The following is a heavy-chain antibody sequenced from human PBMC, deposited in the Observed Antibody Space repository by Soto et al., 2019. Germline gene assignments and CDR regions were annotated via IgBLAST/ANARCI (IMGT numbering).Heavy chain of an antibody. D-gene: IGHD3-3*01. CDR2: INHSGST. CDR3: ARESRYDLRGWFDP. V-gene: IGHV4-34*01. J-gene: IGHJ5*02. Sequence: SETLSLTCAVYGGSFSGYYWSWIRQPPGKGLEWIGEINHSGSTNYNPSLKSRVTISVDTSKNQFSLKLSSVTAADTAVYYCARESRYDLRGWFDPWGQGTLVTVSS. CDR1: GGSFSGYY.